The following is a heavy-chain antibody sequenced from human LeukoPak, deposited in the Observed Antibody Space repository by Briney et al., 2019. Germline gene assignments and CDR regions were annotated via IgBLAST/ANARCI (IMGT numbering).Heavy chain of an antibody. J-gene: IGHJ4*02. V-gene: IGHV1-69*13. CDR3: ARCPLQFGPPYYFDY. CDR1: GGTFSSYA. CDR2: IIPIFGTA. Sequence: SVKVSCMASGGTFSSYAISWVRQAPGQGLEWMGGIIPIFGTANYAQKFQGRVTITADESTSTAYMELSSLRSEDTAVYYCARCPLQFGPPYYFDYWGQGTLVTVSS. D-gene: IGHD5-24*01.